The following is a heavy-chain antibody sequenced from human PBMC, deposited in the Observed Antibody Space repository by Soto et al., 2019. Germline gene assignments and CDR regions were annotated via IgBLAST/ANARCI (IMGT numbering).Heavy chain of an antibody. CDR1: GGTFSSYA. V-gene: IGHV1-69*01. CDR3: ARDTRPITIFENKRYYYYGMDV. CDR2: IIPIFGTA. D-gene: IGHD3-3*01. Sequence: QVQLVQSGAEVKKPGSSVKVSCKASGGTFSSYAISWVRQAPGQGLEWMGGIIPIFGTANYAQKFQGRVTITADESTSTAYMELSSLRSEDTAVYYCARDTRPITIFENKRYYYYGMDVWGQGTTVTASS. J-gene: IGHJ6*02.